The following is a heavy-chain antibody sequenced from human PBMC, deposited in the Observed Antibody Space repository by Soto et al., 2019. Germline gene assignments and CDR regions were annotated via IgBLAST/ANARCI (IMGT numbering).Heavy chain of an antibody. D-gene: IGHD2-2*01. CDR2: ISAYNGNT. Sequence: ASVKVSCKASGYTFTSYGISWVRQAPGQGLEWMGWISAYNGNTNYAQKFQGRVTMTTDTSTSTAYMELRSLRSDDTAVYYCARDQKDIVVVPAAHQVDAFDIWGQGTMVTGSS. V-gene: IGHV1-18*01. CDR3: ARDQKDIVVVPAAHQVDAFDI. J-gene: IGHJ3*02. CDR1: GYTFTSYG.